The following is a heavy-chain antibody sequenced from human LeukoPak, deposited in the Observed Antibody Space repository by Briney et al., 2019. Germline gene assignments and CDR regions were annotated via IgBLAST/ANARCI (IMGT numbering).Heavy chain of an antibody. D-gene: IGHD3-22*01. V-gene: IGHV3-74*01. CDR2: INSDGSST. Sequence: GGSLRLSCAASGFTFSSYWMHWVRQAPGKGLVWVSRINSDGSSTSYADSVKGRFTISRDNAKNTLYLQMNSLRAEDTAVYYCARDSGYYDSSGYYPYFDYWGQGTQVTVSS. CDR1: GFTFSSYW. CDR3: ARDSGYYDSSGYYPYFDY. J-gene: IGHJ4*02.